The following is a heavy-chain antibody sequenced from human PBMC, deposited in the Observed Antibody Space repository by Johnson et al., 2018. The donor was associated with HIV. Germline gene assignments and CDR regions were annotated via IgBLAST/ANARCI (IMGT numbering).Heavy chain of an antibody. V-gene: IGHV3-13*01. CDR1: GFTLSRYD. CDR2: IGTSGDT. J-gene: IGHJ3*02. Sequence: MLLVESGGGLVQPGGSLRLSCAASGFTLSRYDMHWVRQPTGKGLEWVSGIGTSGDTYSGSVKGRFTVSRENAKNFLYLQMNSLRAGDTAIYYCARRRSYDDAFDIWAEGQWSPSLQ. D-gene: IGHD3-10*01. CDR3: ARRRSYDDAFDI.